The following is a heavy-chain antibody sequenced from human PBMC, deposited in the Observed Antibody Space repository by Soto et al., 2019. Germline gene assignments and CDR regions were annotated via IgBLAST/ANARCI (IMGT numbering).Heavy chain of an antibody. CDR1: GFTFSSYA. CDR2: ISYDGSNK. Sequence: QVQLVESGGGVVQPGRSLRLSCAASGFTFSSYAMHWVRQAPGKGLEWVAVISYDGSNKYYADSVKGRFTISRDNSKNTLYLQMNSLRAEDTAVYYCAFPWSHGYSFTYYYYGMDVWGQGTTVTVSS. CDR3: AFPWSHGYSFTYYYYGMDV. D-gene: IGHD5-18*01. V-gene: IGHV3-30-3*01. J-gene: IGHJ6*02.